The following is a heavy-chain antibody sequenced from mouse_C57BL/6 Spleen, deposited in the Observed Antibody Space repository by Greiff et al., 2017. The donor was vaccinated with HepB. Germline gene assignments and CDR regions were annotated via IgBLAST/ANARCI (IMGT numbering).Heavy chain of an antibody. CDR3: ARHDDDGSSWFAY. Sequence: QVQLKQSGPGLVAPSQSLSITCTVSGFSLTSYGVHWVRQPPGKGLEWLVVIWSDGSTTYNSALKSRLSISKDNSKSQVFLKMNSLQTDDTAMYYCARHDDDGSSWFAYWGQGTLVTVSA. V-gene: IGHV2-6-1*01. CDR2: IWSDGST. D-gene: IGHD2-3*01. J-gene: IGHJ3*01. CDR1: GFSLTSYG.